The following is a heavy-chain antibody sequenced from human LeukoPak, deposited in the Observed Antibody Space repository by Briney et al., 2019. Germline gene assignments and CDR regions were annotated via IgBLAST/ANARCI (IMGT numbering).Heavy chain of an antibody. Sequence: PGRSLRLSCAAAGFTFSHYGMHWVRQAPGKGLEWVAVIWSDGINQYYADSVKGRFTISRDDSGNTVYLQMSSLRPEDTGVYYCAKDAQRGFDYSNSLESWGQGTPVTVST. J-gene: IGHJ5*01. CDR1: GFTFSHYG. CDR2: IWSDGINQ. CDR3: AKDAQRGFDYSNSLES. D-gene: IGHD4-11*01. V-gene: IGHV3-33*06.